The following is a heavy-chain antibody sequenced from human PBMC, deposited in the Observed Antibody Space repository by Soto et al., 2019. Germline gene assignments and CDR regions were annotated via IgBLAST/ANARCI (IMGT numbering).Heavy chain of an antibody. CDR3: ARVVTGTGYYYGMDV. CDR2: INAGNGNT. J-gene: IGHJ6*02. V-gene: IGHV1-3*01. D-gene: IGHD1-1*01. Sequence: GASVKVYCKASGYTFTSYAMHWVRQAPGQRLEWMGWINAGNGNTKYSQKFQGRVTITRDTSASTAYMELSSLRSEDTAVYYCARVVTGTGYYYGMDVWGQGTTVTVSS. CDR1: GYTFTSYA.